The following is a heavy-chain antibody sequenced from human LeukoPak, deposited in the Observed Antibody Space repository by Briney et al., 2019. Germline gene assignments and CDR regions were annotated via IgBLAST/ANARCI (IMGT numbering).Heavy chain of an antibody. V-gene: IGHV4-31*03. CDR2: IFYSGST. CDR3: ARGDWVGYSSSFVYCFDP. J-gene: IGHJ5*02. CDR1: GDSISSGGYY. Sequence: SETLSLTCTVSGDSISSGGYYWSWIRQHPGKGLECIGYIFYSGSTHSNPSLKSRVTISVDTSKNQFSLKLSSVTAADTAVYYCARGDWVGYSSSFVYCFDPWGQGTLVTVSS. D-gene: IGHD6-13*01.